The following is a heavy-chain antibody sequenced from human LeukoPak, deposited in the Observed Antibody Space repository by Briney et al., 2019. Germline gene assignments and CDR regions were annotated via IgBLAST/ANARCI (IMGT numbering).Heavy chain of an antibody. D-gene: IGHD6-19*01. V-gene: IGHV3-11*04. Sequence: GGSLRLSCAASGVAFSDNYMSWIRQAPGKGLGWVSYISSSGNTTYNADSVKGRFSITKDHAKNSLYLPMNSLRAEDTAVYYCARDGGSAWFLDYWGQGTLVTVSS. CDR1: GVAFSDNY. J-gene: IGHJ4*02. CDR2: ISSSGNTT. CDR3: ARDGGSAWFLDY.